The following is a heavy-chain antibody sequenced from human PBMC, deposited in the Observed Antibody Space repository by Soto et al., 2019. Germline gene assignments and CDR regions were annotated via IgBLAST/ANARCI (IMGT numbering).Heavy chain of an antibody. CDR1: GVTFGGYW. V-gene: IGHV3-7*05. CDR3: ARGDKYSGDY. CDR2: INQDGSET. D-gene: IGHD5-18*01. J-gene: IGHJ4*02. Sequence: EVQLVESGGGLVQPGGSLRLSCAASGVTFGGYWMSWVRQAPGKGLEWVANINQDGSETYYVDSVKGRFTISRDNAKNSLYLQMNSLRAEDTAVYYCARGDKYSGDYWGQGTLVTVSS.